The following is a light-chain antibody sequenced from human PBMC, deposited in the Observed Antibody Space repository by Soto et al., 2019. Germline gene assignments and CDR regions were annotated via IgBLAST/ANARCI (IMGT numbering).Light chain of an antibody. J-gene: IGLJ2*01. V-gene: IGLV4-69*01. CDR3: QTWGTGIQV. Sequence: QLVLTQSPSASASLGASVKLTCTLSSGHSRYAIAWHQQQPEKGPRYLMKLNSDGSHNKGDGIPDRFSGSSSGAERYLTISSVQSEDEADYYCQTWGTGIQVFGGGTKLTVL. CDR1: SGHSRYA. CDR2: LNSDGSH.